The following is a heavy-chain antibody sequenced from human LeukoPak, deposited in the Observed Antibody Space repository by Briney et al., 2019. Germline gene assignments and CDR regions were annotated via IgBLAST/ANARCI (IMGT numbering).Heavy chain of an antibody. J-gene: IGHJ3*02. Sequence: ASVKVSCTASGYTFTAYYIHWVRQAPGQGLEWMGWINPNSGDTNYAQKFQGRVSMTRDTSITTAYMELSRLTSDDTAVYYCARSEKLGGGQSFDIWGRGTMVTVSS. V-gene: IGHV1-2*02. D-gene: IGHD1-26*01. CDR3: ARSEKLGGGQSFDI. CDR1: GYTFTAYY. CDR2: INPNSGDT.